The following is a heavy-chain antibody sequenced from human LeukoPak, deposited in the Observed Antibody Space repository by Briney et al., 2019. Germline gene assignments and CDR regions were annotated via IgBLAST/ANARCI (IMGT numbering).Heavy chain of an antibody. CDR3: ARLTGLNWGSPAVVITYFDY. Sequence: GKSLKISCKGSGYSFTSYWISWVRQMPGKGLEWMGRIDPSDSYTNYSPSFQGHVTISADKSISTAYLQWSSLKASDTAMYYCARLTGLNWGSPAVVITYFDYWGQGTLVTVSS. D-gene: IGHD7-27*01. J-gene: IGHJ4*02. V-gene: IGHV5-10-1*01. CDR1: GYSFTSYW. CDR2: IDPSDSYT.